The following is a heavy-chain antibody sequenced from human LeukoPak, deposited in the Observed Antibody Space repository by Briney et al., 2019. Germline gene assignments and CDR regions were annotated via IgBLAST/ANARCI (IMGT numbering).Heavy chain of an antibody. Sequence: GGSLRLSCAASGFTFSSYAMHWVRQAPGKGLEWVAVISYDGSNKYYADSVKGRFTISRDNSKNTLYLQMNSLRAEDTAVYYYASPYYDSSGLFDYWGQGTLVTVSS. D-gene: IGHD3-22*01. CDR1: GFTFSSYA. V-gene: IGHV3-30-3*01. J-gene: IGHJ4*02. CDR3: ASPYYDSSGLFDY. CDR2: ISYDGSNK.